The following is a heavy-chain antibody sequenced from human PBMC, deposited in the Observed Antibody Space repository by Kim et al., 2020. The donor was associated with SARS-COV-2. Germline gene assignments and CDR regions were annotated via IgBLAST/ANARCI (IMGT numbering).Heavy chain of an antibody. Sequence: TNYNPALKRRVTISVETSKNQFSLKLSSVTAAETAVYYCARGHSWSGGDYWGQGTLVTVSS. D-gene: IGHD6-13*01. CDR2: T. CDR3: ARGHSWSGGDY. V-gene: IGHV4-34*01. J-gene: IGHJ4*02.